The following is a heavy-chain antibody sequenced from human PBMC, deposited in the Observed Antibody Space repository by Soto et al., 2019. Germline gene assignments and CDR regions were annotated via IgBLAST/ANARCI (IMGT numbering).Heavy chain of an antibody. V-gene: IGHV3-23*01. Sequence: PGGSLRLSCAASGFTVSSNYMNWVRQAPGKGLEWVSLISGSGRYTDYADSVKGRFTISRDNSKNTLYLQMNSLRVEDTAVYYCAKDPPSERMQPDYGMDVWGQGTTVTV. D-gene: IGHD6-13*01. CDR3: AKDPPSERMQPDYGMDV. CDR2: ISGSGRYT. CDR1: GFTVSSNY. J-gene: IGHJ6*02.